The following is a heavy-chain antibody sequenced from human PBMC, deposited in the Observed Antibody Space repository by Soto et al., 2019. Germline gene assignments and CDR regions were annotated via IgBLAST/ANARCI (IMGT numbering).Heavy chain of an antibody. D-gene: IGHD6-13*01. Sequence: QLQLQESGPGLVKPSETLSLTCTVSGGSISSSSYYWGWIRQPPGKGLAWIGSIYYSGSTYYNPSLKSRVTISVDTSKNQFSLKLSSVTAADTAVYYCARQGSSSSTGYWGQGTLVTVSS. CDR2: IYYSGST. V-gene: IGHV4-39*01. J-gene: IGHJ4*02. CDR1: GGSISSSSYY. CDR3: ARQGSSSSTGY.